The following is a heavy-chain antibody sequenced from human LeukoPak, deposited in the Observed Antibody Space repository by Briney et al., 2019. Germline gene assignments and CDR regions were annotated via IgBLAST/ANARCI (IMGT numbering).Heavy chain of an antibody. CDR2: ISDNGGGT. V-gene: IGHV3-64D*09. CDR3: VKTPGYRDSSGYYYFDY. Sequence: PGGSLRLSCSASGFTFSTYTMHWVRQTPGKGLEYISAISDNGGGTYYADSVKGRFAISRDNSKNTLYLQMSSLRAEDTAMYYCVKTPGYRDSSGYYYFDYWGQGTLVTVSS. J-gene: IGHJ4*02. CDR1: GFTFSTYT. D-gene: IGHD3-22*01.